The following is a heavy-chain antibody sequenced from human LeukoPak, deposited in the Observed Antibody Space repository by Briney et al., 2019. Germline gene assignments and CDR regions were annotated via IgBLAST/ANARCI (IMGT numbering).Heavy chain of an antibody. D-gene: IGHD3-10*01. Sequence: GRSLRLSCAASGFTFSSYWMHWVRQARGKGLVGVSRINSDGRSTIYADSVKGRFTISRDNAKNTLYLQMNSLRAEDTAVYYCARVKITMVRGHQFDPWGQGTLVTVSS. CDR2: INSDGRST. CDR1: GFTFSSYW. CDR3: ARVKITMVRGHQFDP. V-gene: IGHV3-74*01. J-gene: IGHJ5*02.